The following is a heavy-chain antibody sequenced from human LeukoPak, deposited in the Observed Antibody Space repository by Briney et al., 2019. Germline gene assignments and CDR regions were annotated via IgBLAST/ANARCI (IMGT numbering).Heavy chain of an antibody. CDR1: GYTFTTYY. V-gene: IGHV1-46*01. CDR3: ARSHFYRIATMVY. J-gene: IGHJ4*02. D-gene: IGHD5-12*01. Sequence: ASVKVSCKASGYTFTTYYMHWVRQAPGQGFEWMGIINPSGGSTSYAQKFQGRVTMTRDTSTSTVYMELSSLRSEDTAVFYCARSHFYRIATMVYWGQGTLVTVSS. CDR2: INPSGGST.